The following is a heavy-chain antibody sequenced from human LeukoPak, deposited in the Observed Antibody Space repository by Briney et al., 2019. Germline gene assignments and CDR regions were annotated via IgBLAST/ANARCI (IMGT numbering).Heavy chain of an antibody. CDR3: AGEGYYGAFDI. J-gene: IGHJ3*02. CDR2: INSRSSSI. V-gene: IGHV3-48*02. Sequence: PGGSLRLSCAASGFTFSGYSMNWVRQAPGKGLEWVAYINSRSSSISYADSVKGRFTISRDKAKNSLYLQMNRLRDEDTAVYHCAGEGYYGAFDIWGQGTVVTVSS. D-gene: IGHD3-10*01. CDR1: GFTFSGYS.